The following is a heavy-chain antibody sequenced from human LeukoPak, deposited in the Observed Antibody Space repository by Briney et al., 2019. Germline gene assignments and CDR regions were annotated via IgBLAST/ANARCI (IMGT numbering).Heavy chain of an antibody. Sequence: KAGESLKISCKGSGYSFTSYWIGWVRQMPGKGLEWMGIIYPGDSDTRYSPSFQGQVTISADKSISTAYLQWSSLKASDTAMYYCARLFPDYYYGMDVWGQGTTVTVSS. J-gene: IGHJ6*02. CDR3: ARLFPDYYYGMDV. CDR2: IYPGDSDT. CDR1: GYSFTSYW. V-gene: IGHV5-51*01.